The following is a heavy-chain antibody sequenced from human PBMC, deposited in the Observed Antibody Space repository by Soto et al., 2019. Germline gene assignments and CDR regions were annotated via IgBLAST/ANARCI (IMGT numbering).Heavy chain of an antibody. Sequence: ASVKVSCKASGYTFTSYAMHCVHQAPGQRLEWMGWINAGNGNTKYSQKFQGRVTITRDTSASTAYMELSSLRSEDTAVYYCARAPSTHLGDYWGQGTLVTVSS. CDR3: ARAPSTHLGDY. J-gene: IGHJ4*02. CDR1: GYTFTSYA. V-gene: IGHV1-3*01. CDR2: INAGNGNT.